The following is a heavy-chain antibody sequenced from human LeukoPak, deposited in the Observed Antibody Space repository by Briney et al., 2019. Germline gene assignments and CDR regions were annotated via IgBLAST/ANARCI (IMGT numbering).Heavy chain of an antibody. D-gene: IGHD2-15*01. CDR1: GGSISNYH. V-gene: IGHV4-39*01. CDR2: IYYSGST. Sequence: SETLSLTCTVSGGSISNYHWGWIRQAPGKGLEWIGSIYYSGSTYYNPSLKSRVTISVDTSKNQFSLKLSSVTAADTAVYYCARHGYCSGGSCYSGSDVDYWGQGTLVTVSS. CDR3: ARHGYCSGGSCYSGSDVDY. J-gene: IGHJ4*02.